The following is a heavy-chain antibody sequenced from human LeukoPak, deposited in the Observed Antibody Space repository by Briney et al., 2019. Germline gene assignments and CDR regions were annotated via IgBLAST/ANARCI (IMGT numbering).Heavy chain of an antibody. CDR3: ARATTNYDFWSGYYSYYYYMDV. D-gene: IGHD3-3*01. CDR2: IYYSGST. Sequence: PSQTLSLTCTVSGGSISSGGYYWSWIRQHPGKGLEWIGYIYYSGSTYYNPSLKSRVTISVDTSKNQFSLKLSSVTAADTAVYYCARATTNYDFWSGYYSYYYYMDVWGKGTTVTVSS. J-gene: IGHJ6*03. V-gene: IGHV4-31*03. CDR1: GGSISSGGYY.